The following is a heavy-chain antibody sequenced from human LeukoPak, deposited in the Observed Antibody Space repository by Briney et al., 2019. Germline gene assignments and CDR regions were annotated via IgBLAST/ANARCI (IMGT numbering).Heavy chain of an antibody. V-gene: IGHV4-39*07. Sequence: PSETLSLTCTISGGSVTSGSYYWSWIRQPPGKGLEWIGEINHSGSTNYNPSLKSRVTISVDTSKNQFSLKLSSVTAADTAVYYCARGRMGYYDYVWGSYRRDYFDYWGQGTLVTVSS. J-gene: IGHJ4*02. CDR3: ARGRMGYYDYVWGSYRRDYFDY. CDR2: INHSGST. D-gene: IGHD3-16*02. CDR1: GGSVTSGSYY.